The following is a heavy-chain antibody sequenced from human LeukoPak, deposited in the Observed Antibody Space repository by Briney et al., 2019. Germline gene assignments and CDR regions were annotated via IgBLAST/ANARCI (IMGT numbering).Heavy chain of an antibody. CDR3: ARLTRSGTAFDI. J-gene: IGHJ3*02. CDR2: SNPKGGST. CDR1: GYTLTNYY. D-gene: IGHD3-3*01. Sequence: GASVKVSCKASGYTLTNYYIHWVRQAPGQGLEWMGISNPKGGSTSYAQQFQGRVTMTRDTSTSTVYMELTSLRSEDTALYYCARLTRSGTAFDIWGQGTMVTVSS. V-gene: IGHV1-46*01.